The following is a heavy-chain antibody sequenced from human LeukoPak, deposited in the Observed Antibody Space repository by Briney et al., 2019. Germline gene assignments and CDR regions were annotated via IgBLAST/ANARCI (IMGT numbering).Heavy chain of an antibody. V-gene: IGHV4-4*02. CDR1: GGSISSSNW. CDR2: IYHSVST. Sequence: KSSETLSLTCAVSGGSISSSNWWSWVRQPPGKGLEWIGEIYHSVSTNYNPSLKSRVTISVDTSKNQFSLKLSSVTAADTAVYYCASRNDYGGNDYWGQGTLVTVSS. CDR3: ASRNDYGGNDY. J-gene: IGHJ4*02. D-gene: IGHD4-23*01.